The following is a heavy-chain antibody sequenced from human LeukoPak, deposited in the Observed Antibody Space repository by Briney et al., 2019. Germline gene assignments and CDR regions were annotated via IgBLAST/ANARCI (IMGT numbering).Heavy chain of an antibody. CDR3: AKAGMFYYDRSAYHN. CDR2: ITGSGGST. CDR1: GFTFSSYA. D-gene: IGHD3-22*01. J-gene: IGHJ4*02. Sequence: GGSLRLSCAASGFTFSSYAMSWVRQAPGKGLEWVSAITGSGGSTYYADSVKGRFTVSRDSSKNALYLQMNSLRAEDTAVYYCAKAGMFYYDRSAYHNWGQGTLVTVSS. V-gene: IGHV3-23*01.